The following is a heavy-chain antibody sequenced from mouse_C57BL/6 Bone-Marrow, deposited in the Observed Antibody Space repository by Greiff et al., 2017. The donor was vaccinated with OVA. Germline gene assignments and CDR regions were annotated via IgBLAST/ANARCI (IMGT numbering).Heavy chain of an antibody. D-gene: IGHD2-4*01. CDR3: ARDGGDYEGWFAY. J-gene: IGHJ3*01. V-gene: IGHV7-1*01. CDR1: GFTFSDFY. CDR2: SRNKANDYTT. Sequence: DVKLVESGGGLVQSGRSLRLSCATSGFTFSDFYMEWVRQAPGKGLEWIAASRNKANDYTTEYSASVKGRFIVSRDTSQSILYLQMNALRAEDTAIYYCARDGGDYEGWFAYWGQGTLVTVSA.